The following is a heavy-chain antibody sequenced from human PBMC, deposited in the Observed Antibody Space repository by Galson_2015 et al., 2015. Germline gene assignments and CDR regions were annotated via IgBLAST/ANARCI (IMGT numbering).Heavy chain of an antibody. CDR1: GYTLTELS. V-gene: IGHV1-24*01. J-gene: IGHJ3*02. CDR2: FDPEDGET. CDR3: ATDASEWELQDDAFDI. D-gene: IGHD1-26*01. Sequence: QSGAEVKKPGASVKVSCKVSGYTLTELSMHWVRQAPGKGLEWMGGFDPEDGETIYAQKFQGRVTMTEDTSTDTAYMELSSLRSEDTAVYYCATDASEWELQDDAFDIWGQGTMVTVSS.